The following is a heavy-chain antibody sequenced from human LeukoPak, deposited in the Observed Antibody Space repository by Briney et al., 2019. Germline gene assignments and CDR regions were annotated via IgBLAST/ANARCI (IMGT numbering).Heavy chain of an antibody. J-gene: IGHJ4*02. CDR1: GFTFSSYS. CDR3: AKETTSPGVFDY. CDR2: ISSSSSYI. V-gene: IGHV3-21*04. D-gene: IGHD3-10*01. Sequence: PGGSLRLSCAASGFTFSSYSMNWVRQAPGKGLEWVSSISSSSSYIYYADPVKGRFTISRDNAKNSLYLQMNSLRAEDTALYYCAKETTSPGVFDYWGQGTLVTVSS.